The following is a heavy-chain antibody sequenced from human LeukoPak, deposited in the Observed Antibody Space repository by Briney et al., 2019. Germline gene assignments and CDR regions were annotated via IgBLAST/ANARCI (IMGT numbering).Heavy chain of an antibody. Sequence: SETLSLTCTVSGGSISSSSYYWGWIRQPPGKGLEWIGSIYYSGSTYYNPSLKSRVTISVDTSKNQFSLKLSSVTAADTAVYYCARDHIVVVVAAYFDYWGQGTLVTVSS. J-gene: IGHJ4*02. D-gene: IGHD2-15*01. CDR1: GGSISSSSYY. CDR2: IYYSGST. V-gene: IGHV4-39*07. CDR3: ARDHIVVVVAAYFDY.